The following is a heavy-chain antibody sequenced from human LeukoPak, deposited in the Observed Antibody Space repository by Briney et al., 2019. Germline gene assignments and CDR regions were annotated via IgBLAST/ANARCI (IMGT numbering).Heavy chain of an antibody. CDR2: INPSGGST. J-gene: IGHJ4*02. CDR3: AREGGYCSSTSCYDFDY. D-gene: IGHD2-2*01. Sequence: ASVTVSCTASGYTFTSYYVHWVRQAPGQGLEWMGIINPSGGSTSYAQKFQGRVTMTRDTSTSTVYMELSSLRSEDTAVYYCAREGGYCSSTSCYDFDYWGQGTLVTVSS. V-gene: IGHV1-46*01. CDR1: GYTFTSYY.